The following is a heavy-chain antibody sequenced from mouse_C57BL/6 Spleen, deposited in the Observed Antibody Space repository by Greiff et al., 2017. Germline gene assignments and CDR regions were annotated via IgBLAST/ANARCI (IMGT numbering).Heavy chain of an antibody. Sequence: QVQLKESGPGLVAPSQSLSITCTVSGFSLTSYGVHWVRQPPGKGLEWLVVIWSDGSTTYNSALKSRLSISKDNSKSQVFLKMNSRQTDDKAMYYCARHGLDDGYGAMDYWGQGTSVTVSS. D-gene: IGHD2-3*01. CDR3: ARHGLDDGYGAMDY. J-gene: IGHJ4*01. V-gene: IGHV2-6-1*01. CDR2: IWSDGST. CDR1: GFSLTSYG.